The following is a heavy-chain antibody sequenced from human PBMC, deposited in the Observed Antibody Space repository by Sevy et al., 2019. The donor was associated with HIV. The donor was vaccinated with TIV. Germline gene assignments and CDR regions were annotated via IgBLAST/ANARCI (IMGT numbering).Heavy chain of an antibody. V-gene: IGHV3-23*01. CDR1: GFTFSSYA. J-gene: IGHJ4*02. D-gene: IGHD4-17*01. Sequence: GGSLRLSCAASGFTFSSYAMSWVRQVPGKGLEWVSAISGSGGSTYYANSVEGRFTISRDSFKKTLYLQMNSLRAEDTAVYYCAKGDNHYAIGYWGQGTLVTVSS. CDR3: AKGDNHYAIGY. CDR2: ISGSGGST.